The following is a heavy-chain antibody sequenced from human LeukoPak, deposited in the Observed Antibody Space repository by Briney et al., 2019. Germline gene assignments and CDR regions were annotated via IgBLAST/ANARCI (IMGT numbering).Heavy chain of an antibody. J-gene: IGHJ3*02. D-gene: IGHD1-1*01. V-gene: IGHV1-2*06. CDR3: ARLSSRTNWNDWSIDI. Sequence: ASVKVSCKASGYTFTGYYMHWVRQAPGQGLEWMGRINPNSGGTNYAQKFQGRVTMTRDTSISTAYMELSRLRSDDTAVYYCARLSSRTNWNDWSIDIWGQGTMVTVSS. CDR2: INPNSGGT. CDR1: GYTFTGYY.